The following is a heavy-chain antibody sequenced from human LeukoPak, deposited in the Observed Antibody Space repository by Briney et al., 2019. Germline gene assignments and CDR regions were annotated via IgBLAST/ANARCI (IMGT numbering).Heavy chain of an antibody. CDR3: ARDPLGTRPGFDY. Sequence: GGSLRLSCAASGFTFSSYAMSWVRQAPGKGLEWVAVISYDGSNKYYADSVKGRFTISRDNSKNTLYLQMNSLRAEDTAVYYCARDPLGTRPGFDYWGQGTLVTVSS. CDR2: ISYDGSNK. CDR1: GFTFSSYA. J-gene: IGHJ4*02. D-gene: IGHD1-1*01. V-gene: IGHV3-30*04.